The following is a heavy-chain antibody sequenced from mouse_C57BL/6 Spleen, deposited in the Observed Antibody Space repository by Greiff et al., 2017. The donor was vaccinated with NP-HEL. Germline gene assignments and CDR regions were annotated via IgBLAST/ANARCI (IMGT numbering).Heavy chain of an antibody. CDR1: GYSITSGYY. CDR3: AREDLLLLDY. D-gene: IGHD1-1*01. Sequence: EVKLMESGPGLVKPSQSLSLTCSVTGYSITSGYYWNWIRQFPGNKLEWMGYISYDGSNNYNPSLKNRISITRDTSKNQFFLKLNSVTTEDTATYYCAREDLLLLDYWGQGTTLTVSS. J-gene: IGHJ2*01. V-gene: IGHV3-6*01. CDR2: ISYDGSN.